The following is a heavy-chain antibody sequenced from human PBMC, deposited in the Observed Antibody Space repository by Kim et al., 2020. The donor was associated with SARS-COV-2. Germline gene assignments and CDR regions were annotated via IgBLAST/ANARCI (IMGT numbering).Heavy chain of an antibody. V-gene: IGHV3-23*01. Sequence: GGSLRLSCAASGFTFSSYAMSWVRQAPGKGPEWVSLVSGSGGSTYHADSVKGRFAISRDNSKKTLYLQMNSLRAEDTALYYCAKGESNNCSFFDYWGQGT. CDR3: AKGESNNCSFFDY. CDR1: GFTFSSYA. J-gene: IGHJ4*02. D-gene: IGHD1-1*01. CDR2: VSGSGGST.